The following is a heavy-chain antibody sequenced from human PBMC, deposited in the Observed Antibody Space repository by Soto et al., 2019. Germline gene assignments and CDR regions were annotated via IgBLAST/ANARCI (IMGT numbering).Heavy chain of an antibody. CDR3: ARTSDSSSWYGYWYFDL. CDR2: ISAYNGNT. D-gene: IGHD6-13*01. Sequence: ASVKVSCKASGYTFTSYGISWVRQAPGQGLEWMGWISAYNGNTNYAQKLQGRVTMTTDTSTSTAYMELRSLRSDDTAVYYCARTSDSSSWYGYWYFDLWGRGTLVTVSS. J-gene: IGHJ2*01. V-gene: IGHV1-18*01. CDR1: GYTFTSYG.